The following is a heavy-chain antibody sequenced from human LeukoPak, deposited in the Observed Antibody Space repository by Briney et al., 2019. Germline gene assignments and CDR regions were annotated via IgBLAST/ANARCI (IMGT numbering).Heavy chain of an antibody. D-gene: IGHD2-2*02. CDR2: ISAYNGNT. CDR1: GYIFTSYG. CDR3: ARDAIRP. V-gene: IGHV1-18*01. J-gene: IGHJ5*02. Sequence: ASVKVSCKASGYIFTSYGISWVRQAPGQGLEWMGWISAYNGNTNYAQKLQGRVTMTRDMSTSTVYMELSSLRSEDTAVYYCARDAIRPWGQGTLVTVSS.